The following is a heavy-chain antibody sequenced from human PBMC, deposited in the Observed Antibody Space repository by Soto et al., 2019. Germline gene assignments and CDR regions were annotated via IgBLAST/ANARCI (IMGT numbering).Heavy chain of an antibody. J-gene: IGHJ4*02. D-gene: IGHD3-9*01. V-gene: IGHV3-74*01. CDR2: ISGDGVTT. Sequence: EVQLVESGGDLVQRGGSLRLSCAASGFPFSCYWMHWVRHTPGKGLDWVARISGDGVTTYYADSVTGRFTVSRVNAKNTLSLQISGMGAEDTADYSVARDDYELLTGYYFDYWGQGALVSVSS. CDR1: GFPFSCYW. CDR3: ARDDYELLTGYYFDY.